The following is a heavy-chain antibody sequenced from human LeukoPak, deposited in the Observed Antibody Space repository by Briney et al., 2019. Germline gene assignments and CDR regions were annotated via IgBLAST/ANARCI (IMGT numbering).Heavy chain of an antibody. J-gene: IGHJ4*02. CDR3: AKDIQRGFDYTNSLDY. CDR2: IWSDATNQ. D-gene: IGHD4-11*01. V-gene: IGHV3-33*06. Sequence: PGKSLRLSCAASGFIFSDYGMHWVRRAPGKGLEWVAVIWSDATNQYYADSVRGRFAISRDDSTSMVYLQMNSLRAEDTAVYFCAKDIQRGFDYTNSLDYWGQGTLVTVSS. CDR1: GFIFSDYG.